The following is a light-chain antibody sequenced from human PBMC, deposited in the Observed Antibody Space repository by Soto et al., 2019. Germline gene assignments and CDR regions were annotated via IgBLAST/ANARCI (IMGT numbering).Light chain of an antibody. CDR3: AAWDDRLNGYV. J-gene: IGLJ1*01. V-gene: IGLV1-44*01. CDR1: SSNIGGNA. CDR2: SNN. Sequence: QSVLTQPPSASGTPGQRVTISCSGSSSNIGGNAVNWYQQLPGTPPKLLIYSNNQRPSWVPDRFSGSKSGTSDSLAISGLQSEDEADYYCAAWDDRLNGYVFGTGTKLTVL.